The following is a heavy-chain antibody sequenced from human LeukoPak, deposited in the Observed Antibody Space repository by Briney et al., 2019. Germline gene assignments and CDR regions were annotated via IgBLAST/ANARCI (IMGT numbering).Heavy chain of an antibody. CDR1: GFTFSSDG. CDR3: AKGTYDFWSGYHEYYYYGMDV. Sequence: QTGGSLRLSCAASGFTFSSDGMHWVRQAPGKGLEWVAVISYDGSNKYYADSVKGRFTISRDNSKNTLYLQMNSLRAEDTAVYYCAKGTYDFWSGYHEYYYYGMDVWGQGTTVTVSS. CDR2: ISYDGSNK. V-gene: IGHV3-30*18. D-gene: IGHD3-3*01. J-gene: IGHJ6*02.